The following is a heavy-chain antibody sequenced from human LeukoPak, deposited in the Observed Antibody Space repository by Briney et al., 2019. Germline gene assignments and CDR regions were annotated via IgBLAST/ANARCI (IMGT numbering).Heavy chain of an antibody. D-gene: IGHD3-10*01. CDR2: IIPIFGTA. CDR3: ARDPDRGVIPG. Sequence: SVKVSCXASGYTFTSYGISWVRQAPGQGLEWMGGIIPIFGTANYAQKFQGRVTITADESTSTAYMELSSLRSEDTAVYYCARDPDRGVIPGWGQGTLVTVSS. J-gene: IGHJ4*02. CDR1: GYTFTSYG. V-gene: IGHV1-69*13.